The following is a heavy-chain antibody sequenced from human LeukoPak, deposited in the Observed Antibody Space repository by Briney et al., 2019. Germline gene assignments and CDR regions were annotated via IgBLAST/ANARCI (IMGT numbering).Heavy chain of an antibody. J-gene: IGHJ5*02. CDR2: ISAYNGNT. Sequence: ASVKVSCKASGGTFSSYAISWVRQAPGQGLEWMGWISAYNGNTNYAQKLQGRVTMTTDTSTSTAYMELRSLRSDDTAVYYCASHTKGNWFDPWGQGTLVTVSS. CDR1: GGTFSSYA. CDR3: ASHTKGNWFDP. V-gene: IGHV1-18*01.